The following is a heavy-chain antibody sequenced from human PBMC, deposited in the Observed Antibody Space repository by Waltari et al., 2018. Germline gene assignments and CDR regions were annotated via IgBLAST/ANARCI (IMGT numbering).Heavy chain of an antibody. CDR3: ARDRGWATFDY. J-gene: IGHJ4*02. Sequence: EVQLVESGGGLVQPGGSLRLSCAASGSTFSSYWMSWVRQAPGKGLEWVANIKQDGSVIYYMDSVKGRFTVSRDNAKNSLYLQMNSLRAEDTAVYYCARDRGWATFDYWGQGTLVTVSS. D-gene: IGHD3-10*01. CDR2: IKQDGSVI. V-gene: IGHV3-7*01. CDR1: GSTFSSYW.